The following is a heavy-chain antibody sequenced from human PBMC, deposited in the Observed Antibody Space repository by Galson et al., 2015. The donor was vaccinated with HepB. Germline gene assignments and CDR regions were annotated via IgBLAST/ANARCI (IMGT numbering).Heavy chain of an antibody. D-gene: IGHD4-17*01. CDR3: ASLSTTVTTWGDAFDI. CDR1: GFTFSSYA. V-gene: IGHV3-30*04. CDR2: ISYDGSNN. J-gene: IGHJ3*02. Sequence: SLRLSCAASGFTFSSYAMHWVRQAPGKGLEWVAVISYDGSNNYYADSVKGRFTISRDNSKNTLYLQMNSLRAEDTAVYYCASLSTTVTTWGDAFDIWGQGTMVTVSS.